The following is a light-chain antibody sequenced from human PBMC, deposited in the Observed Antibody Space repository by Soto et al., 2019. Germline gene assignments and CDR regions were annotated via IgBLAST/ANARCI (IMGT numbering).Light chain of an antibody. CDR1: QSLLHSNGYNY. CDR3: MQALHTPWA. J-gene: IGKJ1*01. Sequence: DIVMTQSPLSLPVTPGEPASISCRSSQSLLHSNGYNYLVWYLQKPGQSPQLLIYLGSNRASGVPDRFSGSGSGTDFTLKISRVEAEDVGVYYCMQALHTPWAFGQGTKVEIK. CDR2: LGS. V-gene: IGKV2-28*01.